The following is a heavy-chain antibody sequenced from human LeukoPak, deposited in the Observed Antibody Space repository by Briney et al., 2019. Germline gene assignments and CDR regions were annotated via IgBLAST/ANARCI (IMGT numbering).Heavy chain of an antibody. CDR1: GFTFSNVW. D-gene: IGHD3-10*01. V-gene: IGHV3-48*04. CDR3: ARKSGDGMDV. Sequence: GGSLRLSCAASGFTFSNVWMNWVRQAPGKGLEWVSYISSSGSTIYYADSVKGRFTISRDNAKNSLYLQMNGLRAEDTAVYYCARKSGDGMDVWGKGPRSPSP. J-gene: IGHJ6*01. CDR2: ISSSGSTI.